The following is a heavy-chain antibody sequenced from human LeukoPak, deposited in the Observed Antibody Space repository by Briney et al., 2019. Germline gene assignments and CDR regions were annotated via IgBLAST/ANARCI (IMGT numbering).Heavy chain of an antibody. CDR3: AKDRANWAIDD. J-gene: IGHJ4*02. CDR2: IGGDGIA. D-gene: IGHD3-16*01. Sequence: GESLRLSCVASGFTFTDHPMNWVRQAPGKGLEWISYIGGDGIAFYADSVKGRFTASKDDARKSMYLQMNSLRVEDAAVYYCAKDRANWAIDDWGQGTQVTVSS. V-gene: IGHV3-69-1*01. CDR1: GFTFTDHP.